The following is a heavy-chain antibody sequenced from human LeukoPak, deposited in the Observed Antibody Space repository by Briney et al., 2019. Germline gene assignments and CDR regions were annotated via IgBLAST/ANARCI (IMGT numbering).Heavy chain of an antibody. CDR2: ISYDDTNK. J-gene: IGHJ6*03. CDR1: GFTFSSYG. V-gene: IGHV3-30*03. Sequence: GGSLRLSCAASGFTFSSYGMHWVRQAPGKGLEWVAVISYDDTNKYYVDSVKGRFTISRDNSKNTLYLQMNSLRAEDTAVYYCARGVRGTSTWNSYYSYYYMDVWGKGTTVTVSS. CDR3: ARGVRGTSTWNSYYSYYYMDV. D-gene: IGHD1-7*01.